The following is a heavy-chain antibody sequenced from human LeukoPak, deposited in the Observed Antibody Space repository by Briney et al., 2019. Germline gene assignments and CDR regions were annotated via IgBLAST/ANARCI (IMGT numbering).Heavy chain of an antibody. CDR1: GGSISSYY. V-gene: IGHV4-59*12. Sequence: SETLSLTCTVSGGSISSYYWSWIRQPPGKGLEWIGYIHYSGSTNYNPSLKSRVTISVDTSKNQFSLKLSSVTAADTAVYYCARDPTTRHAFDIWGQGTMVTVSS. CDR3: ARDPTTRHAFDI. CDR2: IHYSGST. D-gene: IGHD1-1*01. J-gene: IGHJ3*02.